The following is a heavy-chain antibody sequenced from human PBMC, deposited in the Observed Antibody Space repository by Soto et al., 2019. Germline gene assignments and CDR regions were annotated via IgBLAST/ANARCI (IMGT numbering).Heavy chain of an antibody. J-gene: IGHJ4*02. CDR1: GFTFSSYW. D-gene: IGHD3-22*01. CDR2: IKQDGSEK. CDR3: ARVAYYYDSSPAYFDY. Sequence: GGSLRLSCAASGFTFSSYWMSWVRQAPGKGLEWVANIKQDGSEKYYVDSVKGRFTISRDNAKNSLYLQMNSLRAEDTAVYYCARVAYYYDSSPAYFDYWGQGTLVTVSS. V-gene: IGHV3-7*03.